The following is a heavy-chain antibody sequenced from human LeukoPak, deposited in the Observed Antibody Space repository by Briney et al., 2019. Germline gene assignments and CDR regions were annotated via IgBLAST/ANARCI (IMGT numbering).Heavy chain of an antibody. CDR2: VYHTGTS. V-gene: IGHV4-59*12. CDR1: GASINDYY. CDR3: TRVVNGGHFDY. J-gene: IGHJ4*02. D-gene: IGHD2-8*01. Sequence: PSATLSLTCSVSGASINDYYWTWIRQPPGKGLEWIGYVYHTGTSGYHPSLKSRVAMSLDTSKNQVSLKLRSVIAADTAVYFCTRVVNGGHFDYWGQGALVTVSS.